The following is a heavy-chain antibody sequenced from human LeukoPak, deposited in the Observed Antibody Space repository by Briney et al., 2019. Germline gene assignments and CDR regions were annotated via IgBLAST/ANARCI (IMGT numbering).Heavy chain of an antibody. Sequence: GESLKISCKGSEYSFSSYWIGWLRQMPGKGLEWMGIIYPGDSDTRYSPSFQGRVTISGDKSITTAYLQWSSLKASDTAIYYCARQGAAGKYYYYYMDVWGKGTTVTVSS. D-gene: IGHD6-13*01. J-gene: IGHJ6*03. CDR3: ARQGAAGKYYYYYMDV. CDR1: EYSFSSYW. CDR2: IYPGDSDT. V-gene: IGHV5-51*01.